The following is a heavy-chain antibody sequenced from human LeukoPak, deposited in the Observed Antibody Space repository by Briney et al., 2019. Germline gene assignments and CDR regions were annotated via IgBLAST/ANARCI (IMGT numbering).Heavy chain of an antibody. V-gene: IGHV3-21*01. J-gene: IGHJ4*02. D-gene: IGHD3-22*01. CDR2: ISPSGDHS. Sequence: GGSLRLSCAASGFSFSAYNINWVRQAPGKGLEWVSCISPSGDHSYYADSVRGRFTISRDNAKNSVYLQMNSLRAEDTAVYYCARDAAYFDSSGYYPDPLDYWGQGTLVSVSS. CDR1: GFSFSAYN. CDR3: ARDAAYFDSSGYYPDPLDY.